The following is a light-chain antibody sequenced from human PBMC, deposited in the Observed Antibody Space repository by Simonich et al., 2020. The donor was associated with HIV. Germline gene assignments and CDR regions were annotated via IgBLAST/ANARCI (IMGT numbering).Light chain of an antibody. CDR1: QTSSSW. V-gene: IGKV1-5*03. J-gene: IGKJ1*01. Sequence: DIQMTQSPSTLSASVGDSVTITCRASQTSSSWLAWYQQKPGKAPNLLIYKASSLESGVSSRFSGSGSGTEFTLTISGLQPDDFATYYCQHRGTFGQGTKVEI. CDR3: QHRGT. CDR2: KAS.